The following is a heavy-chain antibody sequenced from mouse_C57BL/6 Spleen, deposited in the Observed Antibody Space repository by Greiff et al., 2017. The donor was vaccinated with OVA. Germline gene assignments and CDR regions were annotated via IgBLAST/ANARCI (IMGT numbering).Heavy chain of an antibody. V-gene: IGHV1-64*01. J-gene: IGHJ4*01. CDR1: GYTFTSYW. D-gene: IGHD1-1*01. CDR2: IHPNSGST. CDR3: ARYGSSYAMDY. Sequence: VQLQQPGAELVKPGASVKLSCKASGYTFTSYWMHWVKQRPGQGLEWIGMIHPNSGSTNYNEKFKSKATLTVDKSSSTAYMQLSSLTSEDSAVYYCARYGSSYAMDYWGQGTSVTVSS.